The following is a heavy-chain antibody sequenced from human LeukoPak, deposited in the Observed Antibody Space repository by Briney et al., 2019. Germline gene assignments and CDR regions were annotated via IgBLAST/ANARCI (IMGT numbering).Heavy chain of an antibody. CDR2: INHSGST. V-gene: IGHV4-34*01. CDR3: ATPVFHGSDPSLYYYYMAV. CDR1: GGSFSGYY. Sequence: PSETLSLTCAVYGGSFSGYYWSWIRQPPGKGLEWIGEINHSGSTNYNPSLKSRVTISVDTSKNQFSLRLSSVTAADTAVYYCATPVFHGSDPSLYYYYMAVWGKGTTVTVSS. D-gene: IGHD3-10*01. J-gene: IGHJ6*03.